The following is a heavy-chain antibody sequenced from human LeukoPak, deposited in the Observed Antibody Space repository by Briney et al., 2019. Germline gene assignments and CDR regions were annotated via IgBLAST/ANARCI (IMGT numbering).Heavy chain of an antibody. D-gene: IGHD6-6*01. J-gene: IGHJ4*02. CDR3: ARDSDNVVPFDY. V-gene: IGHV1-18*01. Sequence: ASVKVSCRASGYTFTSYGISWVRQAPGQGLEWMGWISAYNGNTNYAQKLQGRVTMTTDTSTSTAYMELRSLRSDDTAVYYCARDSDNVVPFDYWGQGTLVTVSS. CDR1: GYTFTSYG. CDR2: ISAYNGNT.